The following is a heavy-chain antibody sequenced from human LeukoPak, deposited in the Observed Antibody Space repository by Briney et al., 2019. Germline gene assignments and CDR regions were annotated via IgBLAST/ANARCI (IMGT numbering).Heavy chain of an antibody. CDR1: GGSISSSSYY. V-gene: IGHV4-39*07. J-gene: IGHJ4*02. CDR3: ARAQQYYYDSSGYYYYFDY. CDR2: ICYSGST. D-gene: IGHD3-22*01. Sequence: PSETLSLTCTVSGGSISSSSYYWGWIRQPPGKGLEWIGSICYSGSTYYNPSLKSRVTISVDTSKNQFSLQLSSVTAADTAVYYCARAQQYYYDSSGYYYYFDYWGQGTLVTVSS.